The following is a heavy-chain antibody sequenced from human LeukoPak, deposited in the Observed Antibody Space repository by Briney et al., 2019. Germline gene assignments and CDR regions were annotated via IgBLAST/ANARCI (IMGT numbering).Heavy chain of an antibody. CDR2: IYYSGST. Sequence: SETLSLTCTLSGGSISSYYWSWIREPPGKGLEWIGYIYYSGSTNYNPSLKSRVTISVDTSKNQFSLKLSSVTAADTAVYYCARHGYYYDSSGYYYPGEYFQHWGQGTLVSVSS. CDR1: GGSISSYY. V-gene: IGHV4-59*08. D-gene: IGHD3-22*01. J-gene: IGHJ1*01. CDR3: ARHGYYYDSSGYYYPGEYFQH.